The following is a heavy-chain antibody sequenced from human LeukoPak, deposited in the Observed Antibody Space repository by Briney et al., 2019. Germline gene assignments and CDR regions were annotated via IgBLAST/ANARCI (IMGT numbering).Heavy chain of an antibody. CDR2: ISGYNGNA. Sequence: ASVKVSCKASGYTFTSYGISWVRQAPGQGLEWVGWISGYNGNANYAQKFRGRVTMTKDTSTSTVYMELSSLTSDDTAVYYCARDNGSSCRENWGQGTLVTVSS. CDR3: ARDNGSSCREN. J-gene: IGHJ4*02. V-gene: IGHV1-18*01. D-gene: IGHD2-15*01. CDR1: GYTFTSYG.